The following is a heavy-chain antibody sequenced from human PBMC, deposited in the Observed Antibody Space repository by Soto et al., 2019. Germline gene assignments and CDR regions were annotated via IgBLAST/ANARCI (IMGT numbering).Heavy chain of an antibody. V-gene: IGHV3-30*18. CDR1: GFIFMNYG. CDR2: ISYDGRNE. Sequence: QVLLVESGGGVVQPGRSLRLTCAASGFIFMNYGMHWVRQAPGKGLEWVAVISYDGRNEYYADSVKGRFTISRDNSKNPLFLQMNRLRGEDTAVYYCAKAFHIHGRGGPPLDYGGQGTLVTVSS. CDR3: AKAFHIHGRGGPPLDY. J-gene: IGHJ4*02. D-gene: IGHD3-10*01.